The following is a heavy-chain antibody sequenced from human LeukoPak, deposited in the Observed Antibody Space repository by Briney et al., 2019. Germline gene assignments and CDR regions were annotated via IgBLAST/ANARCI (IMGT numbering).Heavy chain of an antibody. CDR3: ARDQIAARPDEFDP. CDR2: ISSSSSYI. Sequence: GGSLRLSCAASGFTFSSCSMNWVRQAPGKGLEWVSSISSSSSYIYYADSVKGRFTISRDNAKNSLYLQMNSLRAEDTAVYYCARDQIAARPDEFDPWGQGTLVTVSS. D-gene: IGHD6-6*01. J-gene: IGHJ5*02. CDR1: GFTFSSCS. V-gene: IGHV3-21*01.